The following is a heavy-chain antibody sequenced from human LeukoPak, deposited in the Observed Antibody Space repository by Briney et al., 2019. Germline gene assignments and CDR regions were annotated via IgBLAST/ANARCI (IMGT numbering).Heavy chain of an antibody. V-gene: IGHV3-53*01. CDR1: GFTFSSYA. J-gene: IGHJ5*02. CDR2: IYSGGST. Sequence: PGGSLRLSCAASGFTFSSYAMHWVRQAPGKGLEWVSVIYSGGSTYYADSVKGRFTISRDNSKNTLYLQMNSLRAEDTAVYYCARELSPGWFDPWGQGTLVTVSS. CDR3: ARELSPGWFDP.